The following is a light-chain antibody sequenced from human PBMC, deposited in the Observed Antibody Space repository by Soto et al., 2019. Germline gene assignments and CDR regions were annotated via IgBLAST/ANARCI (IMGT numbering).Light chain of an antibody. CDR3: SSYTSSSTLGV. Sequence: QSVLTQPASVSGSPGQSITISCTGTSSGVGGYNYVSWYQQHPGKAPKLMIYDVSNRPSGVSNRFSGSKSGNTASLTISGLQAEDEDDYYCSSYTSSSTLGVFGGGTELTVL. CDR1: SSGVGGYNY. CDR2: DVS. J-gene: IGLJ3*02. V-gene: IGLV2-14*01.